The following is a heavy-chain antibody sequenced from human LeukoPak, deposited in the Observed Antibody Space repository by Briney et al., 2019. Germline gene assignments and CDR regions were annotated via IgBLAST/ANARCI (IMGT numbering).Heavy chain of an antibody. D-gene: IGHD2-15*01. CDR3: ASPPYCSGGSCSDY. CDR1: GGSISSYY. CDR2: IYYSGST. Sequence: PSETLSLTCTVSGGSISSYYWSWIRQPPGKGLEWIGYIYYSGSTNYNPSLKSRATISVDTSKNQFSLKLSSVTAADTAVYYCASPPYCSGGSCSDYWGQGTLVTVSS. V-gene: IGHV4-59*08. J-gene: IGHJ4*02.